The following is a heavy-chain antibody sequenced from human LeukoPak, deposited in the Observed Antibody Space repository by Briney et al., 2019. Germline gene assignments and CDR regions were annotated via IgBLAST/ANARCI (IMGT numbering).Heavy chain of an antibody. V-gene: IGHV1-18*01. D-gene: IGHD2-15*01. CDR2: ISAYNGNT. CDR1: GYTFTSYG. CDR3: ARVFYCSGGSCYSGNWFDR. J-gene: IGHJ5*02. Sequence: ASVKVSCKASGYTFTSYGISWVRQAPGQGLEWMGWISAYNGNTNYAQKLQGRVTMTTDTSTSTAYMELRSLRSDDTAVYYCARVFYCSGGSCYSGNWFDRWGQGTLVTVAS.